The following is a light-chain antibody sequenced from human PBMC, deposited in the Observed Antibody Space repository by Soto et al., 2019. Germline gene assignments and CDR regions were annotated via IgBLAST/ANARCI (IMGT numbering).Light chain of an antibody. V-gene: IGKV1-39*01. CDR3: QQSYSSPRT. CDR1: QSISSY. J-gene: IGKJ1*01. Sequence: DIQMTQSPSSLSASVGDRVTITCRASQSISSYLNWYQQKPGKAPNLLIYAASSLQSGVPLRFSGSGSGTDFTLTISSLQPEEFVTYYCQQSYSSPRTFGQGTKVEIK. CDR2: AAS.